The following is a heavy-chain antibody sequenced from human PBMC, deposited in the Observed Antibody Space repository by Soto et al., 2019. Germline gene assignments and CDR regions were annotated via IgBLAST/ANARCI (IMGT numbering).Heavy chain of an antibody. V-gene: IGHV4-4*02. D-gene: IGHD3-10*01. Sequence: QVPLQESGPRLVKPSGTLSLTCAVSGGSIISSTWWTWVRQPPGKGLEWIGEIYHGGSPNYNPSLKSRVIISVDKSKNQCSLEMNSVTAADTAVYYCARVTGSGSYDYWGQGALVTVSS. CDR3: ARVTGSGSYDY. J-gene: IGHJ4*02. CDR2: IYHGGSP. CDR1: GGSIISSTW.